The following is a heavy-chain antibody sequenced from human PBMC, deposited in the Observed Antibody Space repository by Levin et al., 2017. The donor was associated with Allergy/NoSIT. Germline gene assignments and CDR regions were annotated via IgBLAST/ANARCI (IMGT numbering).Heavy chain of an antibody. CDR1: GLTFSSYW. D-gene: IGHD3-10*01. J-gene: IGHJ4*02. Sequence: GGSLRLSCAASGLTFSSYWMSWVRQAPGKGLEWVANIKQDGSDKYYVDSVEGRFTVSRDNAKNSLYLQMNSLRVDDTAVYYCARDHDGEDEYFDFWGQGTLVTVSS. CDR3: ARDHDGEDEYFDF. V-gene: IGHV3-7*01. CDR2: IKQDGSDK.